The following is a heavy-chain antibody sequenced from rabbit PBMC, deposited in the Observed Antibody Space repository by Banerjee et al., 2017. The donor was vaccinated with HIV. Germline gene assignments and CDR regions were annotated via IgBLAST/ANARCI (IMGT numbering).Heavy chain of an antibody. CDR3: ARDLAGVIGWNFNF. D-gene: IGHD4-1*01. Sequence: QEQLEESGGDLVKPEGSLTLTCTASGFSFSNKYVIGRGRQAPGKGLEWIACIYTGDGNTHYASWAKGRFTISKTSSTVDLKMTSLTAADTATYFCARDLAGVIGWNFNFWGPGTLVTVS. CDR1: GFSFSNKYV. CDR2: IYTGDGNT. J-gene: IGHJ6*01. V-gene: IGHV1S45*01.